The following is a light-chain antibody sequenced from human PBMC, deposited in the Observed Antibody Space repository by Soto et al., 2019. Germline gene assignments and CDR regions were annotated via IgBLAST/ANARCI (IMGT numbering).Light chain of an antibody. J-gene: IGLJ1*01. CDR2: EGS. V-gene: IGLV2-23*01. CDR3: CSYAGSSTFV. CDR1: SGDLGSYNL. Sequence: ALTQPACVSWYPGQSMILSCTGNSGDLGSYNLVSWYQQLPGKAPTLMIYEGSKPPSGVSYRFSGSKSGNTASLTISRLQTEDEADYYCCSYAGSSTFVFGTGTKVTVL.